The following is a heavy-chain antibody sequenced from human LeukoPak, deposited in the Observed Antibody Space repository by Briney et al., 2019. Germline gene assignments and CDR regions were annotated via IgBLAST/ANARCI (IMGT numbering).Heavy chain of an antibody. CDR1: GFTFSSYS. Sequence: PGGSLRLSCAASGFTFSSYSFNWVRQAPGKGLEWVSYISSSSSTRYYTDSVKGRFTISRDNAKNSLYLQMNSLRAEDTAVYYCAKPSTVTTPSDYWGQGTLVTVSS. CDR2: ISSSSSTR. V-gene: IGHV3-48*01. D-gene: IGHD4-17*01. CDR3: AKPSTVTTPSDY. J-gene: IGHJ4*02.